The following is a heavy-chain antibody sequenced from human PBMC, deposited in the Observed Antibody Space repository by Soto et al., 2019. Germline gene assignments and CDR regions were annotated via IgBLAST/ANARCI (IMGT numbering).Heavy chain of an antibody. D-gene: IGHD2-21*02. CDR1: GVTFTNYS. J-gene: IGHJ4*02. CDR3: ASDTFCDSSDHEFDS. Sequence: EVQLVESGGGLVKPGGSLRLSCAASGVTFTNYSLHWVRQAPGKGLAWVSSISSGSNYIYYADSVKGRVTISRDNAKKTQFLKMILLWAKNTAISVCASDTFCDSSDHEFDSWGQGTLVTVSS. CDR2: ISSGSNYI. V-gene: IGHV3-21*01.